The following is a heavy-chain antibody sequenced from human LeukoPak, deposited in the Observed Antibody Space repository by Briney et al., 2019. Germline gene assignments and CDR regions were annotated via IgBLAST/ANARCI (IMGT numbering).Heavy chain of an antibody. CDR3: ARDRREYSSSWYGERTIDY. J-gene: IGHJ4*02. CDR1: GYTFTSYG. CDR2: ISAHNGNT. D-gene: IGHD6-13*01. Sequence: GASVKVSCKASGYTFTSYGISWVRQAPGQGLEWMGWISAHNGNTNYAQKLQGRVTMTTDTSTSTAYMELRSLRSDDTAVYYCARDRREYSSSWYGERTIDYWGQGTLVTVSS. V-gene: IGHV1-18*01.